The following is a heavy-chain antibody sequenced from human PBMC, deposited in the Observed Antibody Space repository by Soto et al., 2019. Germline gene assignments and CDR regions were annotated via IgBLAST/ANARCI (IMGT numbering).Heavy chain of an antibody. D-gene: IGHD3-10*01. CDR2: IYYIGTT. Sequence: SETLSLTCNVSSGSISTSGYYWAWIRQPPGKGLEWIGSIYYIGTTYYSPSLRSRATISVDTIRNQFSLELTYVTAADTAVYYCARILVEWFGAHPPRGPLDFWGQGIQLTVSS. CDR1: SGSISTSGYY. J-gene: IGHJ4*02. V-gene: IGHV4-39*01. CDR3: ARILVEWFGAHPPRGPLDF.